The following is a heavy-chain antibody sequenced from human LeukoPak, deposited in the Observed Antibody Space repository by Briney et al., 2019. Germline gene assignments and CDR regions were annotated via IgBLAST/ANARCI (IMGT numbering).Heavy chain of an antibody. Sequence: GGSLRLSCAASGFDFSGAWMSWVRQAPGRGLEWVGRIISKVGGETTDYAAPVRGRFTISRDDSKNTLYLQMNSLKTEDTAVYYCTTPYFDWGQGTLVTVSS. CDR1: GFDFSGAW. D-gene: IGHD3-9*01. CDR2: IISKVGGETT. V-gene: IGHV3-15*01. J-gene: IGHJ4*02. CDR3: TTPYFD.